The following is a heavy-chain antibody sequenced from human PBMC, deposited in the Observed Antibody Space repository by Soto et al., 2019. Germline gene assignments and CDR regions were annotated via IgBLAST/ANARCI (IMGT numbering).Heavy chain of an antibody. CDR1: GFTVSSHA. V-gene: IGHV3-23*01. CDR2: VTADGGT. D-gene: IGHD2-15*01. Sequence: EVQVLESGGGLVQPGGSLRLSCEGSGFTVSSHAMTLIRQAPGKGPEWVSTVTADGGTYYAASVKGRFAMSRDTSENTLYLHMHSLGAEDTAAYYCSPHVSCSGGSCQYDAFAIRGQGTMGTVSS. CDR3: SPHVSCSGGSCQYDAFAI. J-gene: IGHJ3*02.